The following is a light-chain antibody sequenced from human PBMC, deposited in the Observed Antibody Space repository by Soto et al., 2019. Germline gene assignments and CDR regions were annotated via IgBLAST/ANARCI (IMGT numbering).Light chain of an antibody. CDR1: QSVSSSY. Sequence: EIVLTQSPGTLSLSPGERATLSCRASQSVSSSYLAWYQQKPGKAPRLLIYNAFNRATGIPDRFSGSGSTTDFTLTISRLEPENFALSYCPQYGSSPGTFGGGTKVDIK. CDR3: PQYGSSPGT. CDR2: NAF. J-gene: IGKJ4*01. V-gene: IGKV3-20*01.